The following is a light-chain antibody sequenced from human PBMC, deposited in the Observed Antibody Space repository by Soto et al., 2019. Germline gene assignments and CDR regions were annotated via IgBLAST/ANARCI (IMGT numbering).Light chain of an antibody. J-gene: IGKJ1*01. CDR2: AAS. Sequence: DIQMTQSPSSLSASVGDRVTITCQASQDITNYLNWYQQKPGKAPKLLIYAASNLQSGVPSRFSGSGSGTDFTLTISSLQPEDFVIYYCQQSYSTLQTYGQGTKVDIK. CDR3: QQSYSTLQT. CDR1: QDITNY. V-gene: IGKV1-39*01.